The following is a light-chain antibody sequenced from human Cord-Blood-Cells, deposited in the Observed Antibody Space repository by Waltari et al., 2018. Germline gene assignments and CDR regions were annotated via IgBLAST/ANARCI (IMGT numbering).Light chain of an antibody. CDR1: QSVSSN. V-gene: IGKV3-15*01. Sequence: IVMTQSPATLSVSPGERATLSCRASQSVSSNLAWYQQKPGQAPRLLIYGASTRATGIPARSSGSGSGTEFTLTISSLQSEDFAVYYCQQYNNWPRTFGQGTKVEIK. CDR3: QQYNNWPRT. J-gene: IGKJ1*01. CDR2: GAS.